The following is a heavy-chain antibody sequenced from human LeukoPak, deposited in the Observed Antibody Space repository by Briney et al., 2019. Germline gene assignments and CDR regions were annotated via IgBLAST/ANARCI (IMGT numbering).Heavy chain of an antibody. J-gene: IGHJ4*02. V-gene: IGHV3-7*01. CDR1: GFTFSGHW. Sequence: GESLKISCAASGFTFSGHWMSWVRQAPGKGLEWVANINQGGSDKYYVDSVKGRFTISRNNANNLLYLQMNSLRGEDTAVYYCTRDRSRAEDDWGQGTLVTVSS. CDR2: INQGGSDK. D-gene: IGHD1-14*01. CDR3: TRDRSRAEDD.